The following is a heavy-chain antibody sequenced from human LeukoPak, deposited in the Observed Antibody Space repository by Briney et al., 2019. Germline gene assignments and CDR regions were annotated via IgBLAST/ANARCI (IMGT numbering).Heavy chain of an antibody. Sequence: SETLSLTCTVSGGSISSSSYYCGWIRQPPGKGLEWIGSIYYSGSTYYNPSLKSRVTISVDTSKNQFSLKLSSVTAADTAVYYCARSSRIQLRTYYYYYYMDVWGKGTTVTVSS. V-gene: IGHV4-39*01. D-gene: IGHD5-18*01. CDR2: IYYSGST. CDR3: ARSSRIQLRTYYYYYYMDV. J-gene: IGHJ6*03. CDR1: GGSISSSSYY.